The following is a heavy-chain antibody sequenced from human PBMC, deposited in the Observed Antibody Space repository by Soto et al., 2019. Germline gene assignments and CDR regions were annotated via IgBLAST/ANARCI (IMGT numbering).Heavy chain of an antibody. CDR1: GFTFSDFA. CDR2: ASGSGSGT. D-gene: IGHD2-21*01. CDR3: AKGRPGVAAAPDY. J-gene: IGHJ4*02. V-gene: IGHV3-23*01. Sequence: VGSLRLSCAASGFTFSDFAMAWVRQAPGKGLEWVSSASGSGSGTYYADSVKGRFTISRDNSKNTLFLHMTNLRAGDTALYFCAKGRPGVAAAPDYWGQGTLVTVSS.